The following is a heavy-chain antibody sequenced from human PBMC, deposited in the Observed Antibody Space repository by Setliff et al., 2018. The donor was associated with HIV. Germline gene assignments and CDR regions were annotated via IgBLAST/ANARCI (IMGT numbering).Heavy chain of an antibody. V-gene: IGHV3-7*03. D-gene: IGHD3-22*01. CDR2: IKQDGSEK. Sequence: GGSLRLSCAASGFTFSDYWMSWVRQAPGKGLEWVANIKQDGSEKYYVDSVKGRFTISRDNAKNSLYLQMNSLRAEDTALYYCAKDFTSSGLMDVWGKGTTVTVSS. CDR1: GFTFSDYW. CDR3: AKDFTSSGLMDV. J-gene: IGHJ6*03.